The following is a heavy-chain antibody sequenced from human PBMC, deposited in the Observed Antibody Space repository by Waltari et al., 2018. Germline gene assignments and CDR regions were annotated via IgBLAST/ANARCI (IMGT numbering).Heavy chain of an antibody. CDR2: IYHSGST. D-gene: IGHD6-13*01. J-gene: IGHJ6*03. CDR1: GYSIRSGYY. Sequence: QMQLQESGPGLVKPSETLSLTCAVSGYSIRSGYYWGWIRQPPGKGLEWIGSIYHSGSTYYNPSLKSRVTISVDTSKNQFSLKLSSVTAADTAVYYCARRAAIAATGPTYYMDVWGKGTTVTVSS. V-gene: IGHV4-38-2*01. CDR3: ARRAAIAATGPTYYMDV.